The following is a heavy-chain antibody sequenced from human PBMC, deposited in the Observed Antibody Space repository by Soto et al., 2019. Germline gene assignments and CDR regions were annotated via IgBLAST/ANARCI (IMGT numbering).Heavy chain of an antibody. J-gene: IGHJ4*02. CDR1: GFTFINYA. CDR2: ISYDGSNK. CDR3: ARDQVKGTMTIL. D-gene: IGHD4-17*01. Sequence: GVSLRLSCAASGFTFINYAMHWVRQAPGKGLEWVAVISYDGSNKYYADSVKGRFTISRDNSKNTMYLQMNSLSAEDTAVYHCARDQVKGTMTILWGQATMVSVAS. V-gene: IGHV3-30-3*01.